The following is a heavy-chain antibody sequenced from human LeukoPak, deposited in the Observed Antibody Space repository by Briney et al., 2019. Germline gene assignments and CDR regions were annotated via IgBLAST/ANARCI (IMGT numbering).Heavy chain of an antibody. CDR3: ARVPLGYYDILTGYIGWFDP. Sequence: GGSLRLSCAASGFTFSSYEMNWVRQAPGKGLEWVSYISSSGSTIYYADSVKGRFTISRDNAKNSLYLQMNSLRAEDTAVYYCARVPLGYYDILTGYIGWFDPWGQGTLVTVSS. CDR1: GFTFSSYE. V-gene: IGHV3-48*03. CDR2: ISSSGSTI. D-gene: IGHD3-9*01. J-gene: IGHJ5*02.